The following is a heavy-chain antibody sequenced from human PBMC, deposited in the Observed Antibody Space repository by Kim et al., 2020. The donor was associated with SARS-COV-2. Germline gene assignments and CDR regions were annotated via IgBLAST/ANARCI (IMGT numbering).Heavy chain of an antibody. V-gene: IGHV3-30*18. Sequence: GGSLRLSCAASGFTFSSYGMHWVRQAPGKGLEWVAVISYDGSNKYYADSVKGRFTISRDNSKNTLYLQMNSLRAEDTAVYYCAKEEARWLPSSPPDYWG. CDR2: ISYDGSNK. CDR1: GFTFSSYG. J-gene: IGHJ4*01. CDR3: AKEEARWLPSSPPDY. D-gene: IGHD5-12*01.